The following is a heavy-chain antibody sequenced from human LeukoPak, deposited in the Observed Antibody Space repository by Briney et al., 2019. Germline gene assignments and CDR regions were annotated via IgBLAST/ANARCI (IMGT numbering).Heavy chain of an antibody. D-gene: IGHD2-8*01. CDR2: ISWNSGSI. V-gene: IGHV3-9*01. Sequence: GGSLRLSCAASGFTFDDYAMHWVRQAPGKGLEWVSGISWNSGSIGYADSVKGRFTISRDNAKNSLYLQMNSLRAEDTALYYCAKARPNDPRTDTYNWFDPWGQGTLVTVSS. CDR1: GFTFDDYA. J-gene: IGHJ5*02. CDR3: AKARPNDPRTDTYNWFDP.